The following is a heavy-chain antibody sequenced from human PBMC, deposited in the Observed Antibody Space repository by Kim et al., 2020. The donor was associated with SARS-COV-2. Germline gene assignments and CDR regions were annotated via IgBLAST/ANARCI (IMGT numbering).Heavy chain of an antibody. Sequence: SVKVSCKASGGTFSSYAISWVRQAPGQGLEWMGGIIPIFGTANYAQKFQGRVTITADESTSTAYMELSSLRSEDTAVYYCARQLADYGGNSYWFDPWGQGTLVTVSS. CDR1: GGTFSSYA. D-gene: IGHD4-17*01. CDR2: IIPIFGTA. V-gene: IGHV1-69*13. J-gene: IGHJ5*02. CDR3: ARQLADYGGNSYWFDP.